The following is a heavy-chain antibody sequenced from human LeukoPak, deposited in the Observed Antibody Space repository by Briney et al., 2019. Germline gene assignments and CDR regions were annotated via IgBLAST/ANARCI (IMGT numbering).Heavy chain of an antibody. CDR2: TSGSGGST. CDR1: GFTFSSYG. Sequence: GGTLRLSCAASGFTFSSYGMSWVRQAPGKGLEWVSATSGSGGSTYYADSVKGRFTISRDNSKNTLYLQMNSLRAEDTAVYYCAKDPRSGYRRFDPWGQGTLVTVSS. D-gene: IGHD6-13*01. CDR3: AKDPRSGYRRFDP. J-gene: IGHJ5*02. V-gene: IGHV3-23*01.